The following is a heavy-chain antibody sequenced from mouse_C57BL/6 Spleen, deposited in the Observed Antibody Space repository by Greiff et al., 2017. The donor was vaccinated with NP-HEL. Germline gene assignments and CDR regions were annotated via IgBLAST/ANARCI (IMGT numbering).Heavy chain of an antibody. D-gene: IGHD4-1*01. V-gene: IGHV1-55*01. CDR1: GYTFTSYW. Sequence: VQLQQPGAELVKPGASVKMSCKASGYTFTSYWITWVKQRPGQGLEWIGDIYPGSGSPNYNEKFKSKATLTVDTSSSTAYMQLSSLTSEDSAVYYCARGELTGYYFDYWGQGTTLTVSS. CDR2: IYPGSGSP. CDR3: ARGELTGYYFDY. J-gene: IGHJ2*01.